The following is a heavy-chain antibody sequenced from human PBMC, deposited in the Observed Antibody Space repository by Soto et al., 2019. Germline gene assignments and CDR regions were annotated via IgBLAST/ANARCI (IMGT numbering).Heavy chain of an antibody. CDR1: GGSISSGNYY. D-gene: IGHD5-12*01. J-gene: IGHJ4*02. Sequence: SETLSLTCTVSGGSISSGNYYWSWIRQPPGKGLEWIGYIYHSGSTYYNPSLKSRVTISVDRSKNQFSLKLSSVTAADTAVYYCAAGGGLPRYYWGQGTLVTVSS. V-gene: IGHV4-30-2*01. CDR3: AAGGGLPRYY. CDR2: IYHSGST.